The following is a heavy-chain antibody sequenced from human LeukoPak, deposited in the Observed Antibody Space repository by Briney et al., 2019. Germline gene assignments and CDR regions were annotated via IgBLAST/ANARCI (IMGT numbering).Heavy chain of an antibody. CDR2: IYSSGST. V-gene: IGHV4-59*01. CDR3: ARVSSGRFDP. D-gene: IGHD6-19*01. Sequence: WETLSLTCTVSGGSISSYYWSWIRQPPGKGLGCIGNIYSSGSTNYNPSLKSRVTISVDTSKNQFSLKLSSVTAADTAVYYCARVSSGRFDPWGQGTLVTVSS. J-gene: IGHJ5*02. CDR1: GGSISSYY.